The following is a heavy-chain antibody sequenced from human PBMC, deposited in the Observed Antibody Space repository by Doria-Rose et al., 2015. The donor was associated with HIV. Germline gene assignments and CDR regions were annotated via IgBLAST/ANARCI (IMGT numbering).Heavy chain of an antibody. CDR3: VRDVEGAAAPHYYYYAVDV. V-gene: IGHV4-39*07. CDR1: GGSFSRRTDY. D-gene: IGHD2-2*01. CDR2: IQYSGTT. Sequence: QVQLQESGPGLVKPSETLSLRCSVSGGSFSRRTDYWGWIRQPPGEGLEWIGSIQYSGTTYYNSSLKSRVTISIDTSKNHFSLNRTSVTAADTAVYYCVRDVEGAAAPHYYYYAVDVWGQGTTVTVS. J-gene: IGHJ6*02.